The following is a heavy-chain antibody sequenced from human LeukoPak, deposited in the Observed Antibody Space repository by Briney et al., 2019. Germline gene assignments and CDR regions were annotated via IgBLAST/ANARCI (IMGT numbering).Heavy chain of an antibody. CDR3: AKTPRIAAAGTVWYFDL. J-gene: IGHJ2*01. CDR1: GFTSSSYA. Sequence: GGSLRLSCAASGFTSSSYAMSWVRQAPGKGLEWVSAISGSGGSTYYADSVKGRFTISRDNSKNTLYLQMNSLRAEDTAVYYCAKTPRIAAAGTVWYFDLWGRGTLVTVSS. V-gene: IGHV3-23*01. CDR2: ISGSGGST. D-gene: IGHD6-13*01.